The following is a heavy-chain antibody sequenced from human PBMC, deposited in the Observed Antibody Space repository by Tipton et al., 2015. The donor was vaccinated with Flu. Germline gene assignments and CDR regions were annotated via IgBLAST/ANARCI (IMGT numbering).Heavy chain of an antibody. CDR3: ARRISEVDFWRQSWGFDP. J-gene: IGHJ5*02. CDR1: GYNFNHYW. V-gene: IGHV5-51*03. Sequence: VQLVQSGAEVKKPGESLKISCKASGYNFNHYWIGWVRQMPGKGLEWMGIIYPGDSDTRYSPSFKGQVTMSADKSIATAYLQWSSLKTSDTAIYYCARRISEVDFWRQSWGFDPWGQASLVTVSS. D-gene: IGHD3-3*01. CDR2: IYPGDSDT.